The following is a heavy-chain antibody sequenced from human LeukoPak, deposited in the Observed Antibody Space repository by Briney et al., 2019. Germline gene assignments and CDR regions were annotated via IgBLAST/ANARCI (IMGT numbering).Heavy chain of an antibody. CDR1: GGSISSGGYY. D-gene: IGHD2-15*01. CDR2: IYYSGST. Sequence: SETLSLTCTVSGGSISSGGYYWSWIRQHPGKGLEWIGYIYYSGSTYYNPSLKSRVTISVDTSKNQFSLKLSSVTAADTAVYYCARGVAAESISCHILSWGGGSCYPAYYFDYWGQGTLVTVSS. CDR3: ARGVAAESISCHILSWGGGSCYPAYYFDY. J-gene: IGHJ4*02. V-gene: IGHV4-31*03.